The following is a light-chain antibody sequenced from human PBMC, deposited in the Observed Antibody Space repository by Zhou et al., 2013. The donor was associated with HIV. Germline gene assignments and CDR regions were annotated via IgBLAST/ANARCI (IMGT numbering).Light chain of an antibody. CDR1: QSIYNK. V-gene: IGKV3-15*01. Sequence: EIVLTQSPATLSVSPGEGATLSCRASQSIYNKLAWYQQKPGQPPRLLIYGASTRATAIPARFSGSGSDTEFTLTISSLQSEDFAVYFCQQYNNWPPWTFGQGTKVEIK. J-gene: IGKJ1*01. CDR2: GAS. CDR3: QQYNNWPPWT.